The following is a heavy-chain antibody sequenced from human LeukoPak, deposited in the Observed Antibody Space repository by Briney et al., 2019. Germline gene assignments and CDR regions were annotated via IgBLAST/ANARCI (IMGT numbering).Heavy chain of an antibody. CDR3: AKDPNSSYGTFDY. Sequence: PGGSLRLSCAASGFTFSSYAMSWVRQAPGKGLEWVSAISGSGGSTYYADSVKGRFTISRDNSKNTLYLRMNSLRAEDTAVYYCAKDPNSSYGTFDYWGQGTLVTVSS. CDR1: GFTFSSYA. J-gene: IGHJ4*02. CDR2: ISGSGGST. D-gene: IGHD5-18*01. V-gene: IGHV3-23*01.